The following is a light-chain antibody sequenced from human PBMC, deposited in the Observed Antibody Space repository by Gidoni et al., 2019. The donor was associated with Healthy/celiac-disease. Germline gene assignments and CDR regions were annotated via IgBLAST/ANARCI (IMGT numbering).Light chain of an antibody. J-gene: IGKJ1*01. CDR1: HSVVYSSNNKTY. V-gene: IGKV4-1*01. CDR2: WGC. CDR3: KKYNSTPQT. Sequence: DIVITQSPDSLAVSLAEAATINCKSSHSVVYSSNNKTYLAWYQQKPGQPPELPIYWGCNRESGVPERFRGSGSGTDLTLTIRSLQAEDVAVYYGKKYNSTPQTFGKGTRVE.